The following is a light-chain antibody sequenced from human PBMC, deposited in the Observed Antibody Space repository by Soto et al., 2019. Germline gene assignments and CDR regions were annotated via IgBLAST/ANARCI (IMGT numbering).Light chain of an antibody. CDR1: QSPPHSNGYNY. Sequence: DVVMPQSPLSLTVTPGEPASISCRSSQSPPHSNGYNYLDWYLQKPGQSPQLLIYLGSNRASGVPDMLRSSGAGTDFTLKISRVEAEDVGVYYCMQPLQSWTIGQGTKVDI. CDR3: MQPLQSWT. J-gene: IGKJ1*01. V-gene: IGKV2-28*01. CDR2: LGS.